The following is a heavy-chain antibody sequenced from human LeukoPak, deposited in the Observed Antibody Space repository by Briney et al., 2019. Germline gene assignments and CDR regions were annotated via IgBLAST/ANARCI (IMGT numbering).Heavy chain of an antibody. CDR3: AREWKYSVFWSGYSPAYYYYMDV. CDR1: GFTVSTHY. CDR2: INQDGSEK. V-gene: IGHV3-7*01. Sequence: GGSLRLSCAASGFTVSTHYMAWVRQAPGKGLEWVANINQDGSEKNYVDSVRGRFTVSRDAAGNSLYLQMSSLRDEDTAVYHCAREWKYSVFWSGYSPAYYYYMDVWGKGTTVTVSS. D-gene: IGHD3-3*01. J-gene: IGHJ6*03.